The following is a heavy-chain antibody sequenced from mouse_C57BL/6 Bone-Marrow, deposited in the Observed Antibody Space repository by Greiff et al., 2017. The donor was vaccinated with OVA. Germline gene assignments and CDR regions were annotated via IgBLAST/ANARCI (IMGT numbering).Heavy chain of an antibody. V-gene: IGHV14-4*01. CDR1: GFNIKDDY. Sequence: VHVKQSGAELVRPGASVKLSCTASGFNIKDDYMHWVKQRPEQGLEWIGWIDTEDGATEYASKFQGKATITADTSSNTAYLQLSSLTSEDTAVYYCTTCYDGYFDYWGQGTTLTVSS. J-gene: IGHJ2*01. CDR2: IDTEDGAT. CDR3: TTCYDGYFDY. D-gene: IGHD2-3*01.